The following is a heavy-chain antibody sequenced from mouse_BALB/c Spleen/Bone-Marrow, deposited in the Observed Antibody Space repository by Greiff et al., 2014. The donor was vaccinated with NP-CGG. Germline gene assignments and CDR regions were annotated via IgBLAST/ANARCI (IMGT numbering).Heavy chain of an antibody. J-gene: IGHJ3*01. CDR2: IDPANGNT. D-gene: IGHD1-1*01. CDR1: GFKIKDTY. CDR3: ANYYYGSSLFAY. V-gene: IGHV14-3*02. Sequence: EVQLQQSGAELVKPGASVKLSCTASGFKIKDTYMHWVKQRPEQGLEWIGRIDPANGNTKYDPKFQGKATITADTSSNTAYLQHSSLTSEDTAVYYCANYYYGSSLFAYWGQGTLVTVSA.